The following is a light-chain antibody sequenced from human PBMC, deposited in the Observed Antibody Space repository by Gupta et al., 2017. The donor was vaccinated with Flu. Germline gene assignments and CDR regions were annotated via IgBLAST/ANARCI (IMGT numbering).Light chain of an antibody. J-gene: IGLJ2*01. CDR1: SSNIGNNY. CDR3: GTWDSSLSVVV. CDR2: ENN. Sequence: QSVLTQPPSVSAAPGQKVTISCSGSSSNIGNNYVSWYQQLPGTAPKLLIYENNKRPSEIPDRFSGSKSGTSTTLGITGLQTGDEADYYCGTWDSSLSVVVFGGGTKLTV. V-gene: IGLV1-51*02.